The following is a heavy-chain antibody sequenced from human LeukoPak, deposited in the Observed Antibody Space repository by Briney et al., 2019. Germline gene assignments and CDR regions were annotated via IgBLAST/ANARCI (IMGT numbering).Heavy chain of an antibody. D-gene: IGHD3-10*01. Sequence: ASVKVSCKASGYTFTSYGVSWVRQAPGQGLEWMGWISAYNGNTNYAQKLQDRVTMTTDTSTSTAYMELRSLRSDDTAVYYCTRGYLLVRGVIIDEGFDYWGQGTLVTVSS. J-gene: IGHJ4*02. CDR1: GYTFTSYG. V-gene: IGHV1-18*01. CDR2: ISAYNGNT. CDR3: TRGYLLVRGVIIDEGFDY.